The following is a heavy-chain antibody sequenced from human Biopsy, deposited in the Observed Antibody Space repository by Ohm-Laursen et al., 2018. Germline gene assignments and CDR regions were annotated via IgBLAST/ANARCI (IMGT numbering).Heavy chain of an antibody. Sequence: SSVKVSCKAPGGTFSNYGVNWVRQAPGQGLEWLGGNIPILGTGNYAQKFRDRVTVAADTSTSTATMELRSLRSDDTAVYYCATKLTGYFHHWGQGTLVIVSS. CDR2: NIPILGTG. CDR3: ATKLTGYFHH. J-gene: IGHJ1*01. V-gene: IGHV1-69*06. D-gene: IGHD3-9*01. CDR1: GGTFSNYG.